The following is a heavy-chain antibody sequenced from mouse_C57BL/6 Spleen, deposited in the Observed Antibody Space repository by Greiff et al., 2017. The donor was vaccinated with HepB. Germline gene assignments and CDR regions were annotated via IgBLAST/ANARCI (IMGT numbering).Heavy chain of an antibody. Sequence: QVQLQQSGPELVKPGASVKISCKASGYAFSSSWMNWVKQRPGKGLEWIGRIYPGDGDTNYNGKFKGKATLTADKSSSTAYMQLSSLTSEDSAVYFCAVTTVVERYAMDYWGQGTSVTVSS. V-gene: IGHV1-82*01. CDR1: GYAFSSSW. D-gene: IGHD1-1*01. CDR3: AVTTVVERYAMDY. CDR2: IYPGDGDT. J-gene: IGHJ4*01.